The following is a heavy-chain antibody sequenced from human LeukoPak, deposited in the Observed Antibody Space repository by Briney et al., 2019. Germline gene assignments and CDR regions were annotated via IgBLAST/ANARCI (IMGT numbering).Heavy chain of an antibody. CDR3: ARGFGVTTYYYMDV. CDR2: INHSGST. CDR1: GDSISSGDYY. Sequence: PSETLSLTCTVSGDSISSGDYYWSRIRQPPGKGLEWIGEINHSGSTNYNPSLKSRVTISVDTSKNQFSLKLSSVTAADTAVYYCARGFGVTTYYYMDVWGKGTTVTVSS. J-gene: IGHJ6*03. D-gene: IGHD4-17*01. V-gene: IGHV4-39*07.